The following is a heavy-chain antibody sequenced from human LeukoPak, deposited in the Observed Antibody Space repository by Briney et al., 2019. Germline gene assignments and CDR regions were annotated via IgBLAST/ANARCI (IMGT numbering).Heavy chain of an antibody. V-gene: IGHV3-53*01. D-gene: IGHD6-13*01. Sequence: GGSLRLSCAASGFDVGRNYMTWVRQTPGKGLEWVSFIYSGGATYYADSVRGRFTISRDSSKNTLYLQMNSLRVEDTAVYYCARVPGYSWGQGTLVTVSS. CDR2: IYSGGAT. J-gene: IGHJ4*02. CDR3: ARVPGYS. CDR1: GFDVGRNY.